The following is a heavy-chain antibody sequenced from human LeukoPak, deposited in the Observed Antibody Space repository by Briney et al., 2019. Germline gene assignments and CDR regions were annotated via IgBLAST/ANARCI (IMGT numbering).Heavy chain of an antibody. V-gene: IGHV4-39*07. D-gene: IGHD4-17*01. CDR1: GGSISSRSYY. J-gene: IGHJ5*02. Sequence: PSETLSLTCTVSGGSISSRSYYWGWIRQPPGTGLEWIGSIYYSGSTYYNPSLKSQVTISVDTSKHQFSLKLSSVTAADTAVYYCARDPPPLEIYDYGDYSENWFDPWGQGTLVTVSS. CDR3: ARDPPPLEIYDYGDYSENWFDP. CDR2: IYYSGST.